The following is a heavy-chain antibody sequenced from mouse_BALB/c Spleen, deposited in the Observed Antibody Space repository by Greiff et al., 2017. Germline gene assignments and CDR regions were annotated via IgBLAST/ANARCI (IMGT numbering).Heavy chain of an antibody. CDR2: INPYNDGT. V-gene: IGHV1-14*01. CDR3: ARKGSSAWFAY. CDR1: GYTFTSYV. Sequence: VQLQHSGPELVKPGASVKMSCKASGYTFTSYVMHWVKQKPGQGLEWIGYINPYNDGTKYNEKFKGKATLTSDKSSSTAYMELSSLTSEDSAVYYCARKGSSAWFAYWGQGTLVTVSA. J-gene: IGHJ3*01.